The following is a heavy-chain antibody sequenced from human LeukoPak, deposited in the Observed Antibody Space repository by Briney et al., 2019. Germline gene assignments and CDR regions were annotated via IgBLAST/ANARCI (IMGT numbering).Heavy chain of an antibody. D-gene: IGHD2-21*02. CDR2: INPNSGGT. V-gene: IGHV1-2*02. CDR1: GYTFTGYY. CDR3: ARDRDANWFDP. J-gene: IGHJ5*02. Sequence: GAPVKVSCKASGYTFTGYYIHWVRQAPGQRLEWMGWINPNSGGTNYAQKFQGRVTMTRDTSISTAYMELSRLRSDDTAVYYCARDRDANWFDPWGQGTLVTVSS.